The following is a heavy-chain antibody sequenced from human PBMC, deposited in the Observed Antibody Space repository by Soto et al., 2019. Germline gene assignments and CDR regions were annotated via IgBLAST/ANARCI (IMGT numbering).Heavy chain of an antibody. D-gene: IGHD6-19*01. CDR3: ARGVSSGGALDGMDV. V-gene: IGHV1-69*02. CDR2: IIPILGIA. J-gene: IGHJ6*02. CDR1: GGTFSSYT. Sequence: QVQLVQSGAEVKKPGSSVKVSCKASGGTFSSYTISWVRQAPGQGLEWMGRIIPILGIANYAQKFQGRVTITADKSTSTAYMELSSLRSEDTAVYYCARGVSSGGALDGMDVWGQGTTVTVSS.